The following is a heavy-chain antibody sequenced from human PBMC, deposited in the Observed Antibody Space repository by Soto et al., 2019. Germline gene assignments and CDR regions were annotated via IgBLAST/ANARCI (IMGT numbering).Heavy chain of an antibody. V-gene: IGHV3-53*01. CDR2: IYSGGST. CDR1: GFTVNSNY. D-gene: IGHD6-19*01. J-gene: IGHJ4*02. Sequence: EVQLVESGGGLIQPGGSLRLSCAASGFTVNSNYMSWVRQAPGKGLEWVSVIYSGGSTYYGDSVRGRFTISRDNYKNTMYLRMNSLRAEDTAVYYCAGGSDSRAWPRFDYWGQGTVVTVSS. CDR3: AGGSDSRAWPRFDY.